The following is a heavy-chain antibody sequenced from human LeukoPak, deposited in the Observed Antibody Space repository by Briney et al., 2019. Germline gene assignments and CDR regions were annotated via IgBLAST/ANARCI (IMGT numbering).Heavy chain of an antibody. CDR2: INHSGST. CDR3: ARGLPYYYDSSGYGLGY. J-gene: IGHJ4*02. D-gene: IGHD3-22*01. V-gene: IGHV4-34*01. CDR1: GGSLSGYY. Sequence: SGTLSLTCSVYGGSLSGYYWSWIRPPPGEGPEWIGEINHSGSTNYNPSLKSRVTISVDTSKSQFSLKLRSVTAADTAVYYCARGLPYYYDSSGYGLGYWGEGTLATVSS.